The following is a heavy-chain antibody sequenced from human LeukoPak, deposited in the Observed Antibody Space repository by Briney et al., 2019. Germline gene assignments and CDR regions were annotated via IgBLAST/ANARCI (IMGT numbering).Heavy chain of an antibody. Sequence: GGSLRLSCAGSGFSISNYGMNWVRQAPGKGLEWLSYIRSDSSTKYYADSVEGRFTISRDNAQSSLYLQMNSLRDEDSGVYYCARAPRITTMVRGVIIGAFDMWGQGTMVTVSS. CDR3: ARAPRITTMVRGVIIGAFDM. CDR2: IRSDSSTK. V-gene: IGHV3-48*02. D-gene: IGHD3-10*01. CDR1: GFSISNYG. J-gene: IGHJ3*02.